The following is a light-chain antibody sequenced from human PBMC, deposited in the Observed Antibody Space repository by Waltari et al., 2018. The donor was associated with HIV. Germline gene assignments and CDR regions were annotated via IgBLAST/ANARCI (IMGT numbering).Light chain of an antibody. V-gene: IGLV1-44*01. CDR3: ATWDDGLSGWV. Sequence: QSVVTQPPSASGTPGQRVSLSCSGRAHTIGRTTVHLYQHLPQTAPKLLIYNNDERPSGVPDRFSASKTGTSASLDISGLQSEDEADYYCATWDDGLSGWVFGGGTKLTVL. CDR2: NND. CDR1: AHTIGRTT. J-gene: IGLJ3*02.